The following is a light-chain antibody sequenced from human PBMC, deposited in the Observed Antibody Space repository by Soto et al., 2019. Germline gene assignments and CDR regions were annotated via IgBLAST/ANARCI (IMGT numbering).Light chain of an antibody. CDR1: SGHSSYI. Sequence: QAVVTQSSSASASLGSSVKLTCTLSSGHSSYIIAWHQQQPGKAPRYLMKLEGSGSYNKGSGVPYRFSGSSSGADRYLTISNLQSEDEADYYCETWDSNAVVFGGGTQLTVL. CDR2: LEGSGSY. V-gene: IGLV4-60*03. J-gene: IGLJ2*01. CDR3: ETWDSNAVV.